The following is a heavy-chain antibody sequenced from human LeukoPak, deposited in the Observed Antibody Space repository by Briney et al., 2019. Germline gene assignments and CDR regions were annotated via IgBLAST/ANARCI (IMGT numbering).Heavy chain of an antibody. CDR2: IYSGGST. Sequence: GGSLRLSCAASGFTVSSNYMSWVRQAPGKGLEWVSIIYSGGSTFYADSVKGRFTISRDNSKDTLYLQMNSLRAEDTAVYYCAKDISRRDYGSSYYYYYYMDVWGKGTTVTVSS. CDR1: GFTVSSNY. CDR3: AKDISRRDYGSSYYYYYYMDV. J-gene: IGHJ6*03. D-gene: IGHD3-10*01. V-gene: IGHV3-66*01.